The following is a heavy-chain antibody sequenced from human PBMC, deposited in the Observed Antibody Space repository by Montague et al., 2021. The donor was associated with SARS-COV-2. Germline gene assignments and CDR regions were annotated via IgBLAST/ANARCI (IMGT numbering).Heavy chain of an antibody. D-gene: IGHD3-10*01. V-gene: IGHV4-39*07. Sequence: SETLSLTCTVSGGSISSSNYYWGWIRQPPGKGLEWIGNMYYSGSTYYNPYLKSRVTISIDTSKNSFSLKLSSVTAADTAVYYCARDDIVLRGVTKRMDVWGQGTPVTVSS. J-gene: IGHJ6*02. CDR1: GGSISSSNYY. CDR3: ARDDIVLRGVTKRMDV. CDR2: MYYSGST.